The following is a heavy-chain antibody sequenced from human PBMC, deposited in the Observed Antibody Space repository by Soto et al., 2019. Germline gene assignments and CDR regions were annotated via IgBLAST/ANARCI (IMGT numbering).Heavy chain of an antibody. CDR3: ARDGQMGDFWSGSLYGMDV. J-gene: IGHJ6*02. CDR2: IYSGGST. CDR1: GFTVSSNY. Sequence: GGSLRLSCAASGFTVSSNYMSWVRQAPGKGLEWVSVIYSGGSTYYADSVKGRFTISRDNSKNTLYLQMNSLRAEDTAVYHCARDGQMGDFWSGSLYGMDVWGQGTTVTVSS. D-gene: IGHD3-3*01. V-gene: IGHV3-53*01.